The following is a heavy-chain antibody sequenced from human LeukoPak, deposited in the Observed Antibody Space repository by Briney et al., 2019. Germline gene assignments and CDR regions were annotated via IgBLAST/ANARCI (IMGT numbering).Heavy chain of an antibody. J-gene: IGHJ6*02. D-gene: IGHD3-22*01. CDR1: GYTFTSYD. V-gene: IGHV1-8*01. CDR3: AREGDSSHGMDV. Sequence: ASVKVSCKASGYTFTSYDINWVRQATGQGLEWMGWMNPSSGNTGYAQKFQGRVTMTRNTSISTAYMELSSLRSEDTAVYYCAREGDSSHGMDVWGQGTTVTVSS. CDR2: MNPSSGNT.